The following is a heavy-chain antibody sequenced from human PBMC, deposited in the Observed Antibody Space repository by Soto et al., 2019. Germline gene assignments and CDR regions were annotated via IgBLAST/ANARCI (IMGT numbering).Heavy chain of an antibody. D-gene: IGHD6-13*01. CDR3: ARIIRDRQSWCPHDF. CDR2: ISNSGST. V-gene: IGHV4-59*01. Sequence: LSVTCTVFDGSSATFCWCRISKQPRKGLEWIGYISNSGSTSYNPSLESRVTVSVDTAKNEFSLELNSVTAADTATYYCARIIRDRQSWCPHDFWGPGPLVTV. J-gene: IGHJ4*02. CDR1: DGSSATFC.